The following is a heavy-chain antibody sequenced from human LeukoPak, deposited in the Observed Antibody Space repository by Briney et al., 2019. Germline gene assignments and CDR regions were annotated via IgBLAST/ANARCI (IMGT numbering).Heavy chain of an antibody. J-gene: IGHJ4*02. CDR3: ARRGGGYAGKFDY. D-gene: IGHD5-12*01. CDR1: GGSISSYY. Sequence: SETLSLTCTVSGGSISSYYWSWIRQPPGKGLEWIGYIYYSGSTNYNPSLKSRVTISVDTSKNQFSLKLGSVTAADTAVYYCARRGGGYAGKFDYWGQGTLVTVSS. V-gene: IGHV4-59*08. CDR2: IYYSGST.